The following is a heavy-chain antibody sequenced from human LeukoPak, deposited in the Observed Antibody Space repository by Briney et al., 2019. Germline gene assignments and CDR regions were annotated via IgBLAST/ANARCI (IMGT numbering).Heavy chain of an antibody. D-gene: IGHD6-13*01. Sequence: PGRSLRLSCAASGFTFSSYGMHWVRQAPGKGLEWVAVIWYDGSNKYYADSVKGRFTISRDNSKNTLYLQMNSLRAEDTAVYYCARSGSSWFEYYFDYWGQGTLVTVSS. CDR2: IWYDGSNK. V-gene: IGHV3-33*01. CDR3: ARSGSSWFEYYFDY. CDR1: GFTFSSYG. J-gene: IGHJ4*02.